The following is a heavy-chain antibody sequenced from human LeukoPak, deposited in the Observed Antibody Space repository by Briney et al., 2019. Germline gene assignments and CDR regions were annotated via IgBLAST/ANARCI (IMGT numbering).Heavy chain of an antibody. CDR1: GGSISSYY. D-gene: IGHD1-1*01. CDR3: ARSGTTRYYYYMDV. Sequence: SETLSLTCTVSGGSISSYYWSWIRQPAGKGLEWIGRIYTSGSTNYNPSLKSRVTMSVDTSKNQFSLKLSSVTAADTAVYYCARSGTTRYYYYMDVWGKGTTVTVSS. CDR2: IYTSGST. V-gene: IGHV4-4*07. J-gene: IGHJ6*03.